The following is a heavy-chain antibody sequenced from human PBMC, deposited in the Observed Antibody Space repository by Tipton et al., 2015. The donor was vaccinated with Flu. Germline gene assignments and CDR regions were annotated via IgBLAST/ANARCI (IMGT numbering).Heavy chain of an antibody. J-gene: IGHJ4*02. CDR3: ARALDNSNGYYFDH. CDR2: VSYRGST. D-gene: IGHD4-11*01. CDR1: GGSISNYY. Sequence: TLSLTCTVSGGSISNYYWSWIRQPPGKGLEWIGYVSYRGSTTYNPSLKSPVTVSVDTSKNQFSPKLTSVTAADTAVYFCARALDNSNGYYFDHWGQGTLVTVSS. V-gene: IGHV4-59*08.